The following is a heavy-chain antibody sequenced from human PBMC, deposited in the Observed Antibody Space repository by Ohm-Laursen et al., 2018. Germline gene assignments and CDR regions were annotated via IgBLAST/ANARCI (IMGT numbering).Heavy chain of an antibody. V-gene: IGHV3-74*01. CDR2: INSDGSTT. CDR3: AGGYITVFHY. J-gene: IGHJ4*02. Sequence: SLRLSCAASGFTFSSYWMHWVRQAPGKGLVWVSRINSDGSTTNYADSVKGRFTISRDNAKNTLYLQMNSLGAEDTALYYCAGGYITVFHYWGQGTLVTVSS. D-gene: IGHD5-12*01. CDR1: GFTFSSYW.